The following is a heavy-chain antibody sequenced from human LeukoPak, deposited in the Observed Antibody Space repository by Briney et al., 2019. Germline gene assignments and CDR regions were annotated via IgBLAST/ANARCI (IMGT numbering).Heavy chain of an antibody. CDR2: IYPGDSDT. CDR1: GYSFTSYW. V-gene: IGHV5-51*01. CDR3: ARHRDSSGRGDYYYYMDV. Sequence: GESLKISCKGSGYSFTSYWIGWVRQMPGKGLEWMGIIYPGDSDTRYSPSFQGQVTISADKSISTAYLQWSSLKASDTAIYYCARHRDSSGRGDYYYYMDVWGKGTTVTVSS. J-gene: IGHJ6*03. D-gene: IGHD6-19*01.